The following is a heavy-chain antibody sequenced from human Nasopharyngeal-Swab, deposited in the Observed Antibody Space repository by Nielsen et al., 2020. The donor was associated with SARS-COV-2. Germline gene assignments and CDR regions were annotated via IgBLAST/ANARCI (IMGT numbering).Heavy chain of an antibody. J-gene: IGHJ3*02. CDR1: GYTFTSYG. CDR2: MNPNSGNT. D-gene: IGHD5-24*01. Sequence: ASVKVSCKASGYTFTSYGISWVRQAPGQGLEWMGWMNPNSGNTGYAQKFQGRVTMTRNTSISTAYMELSSLRSEDTAVYYCARDWWSEMATILNPDAFDIWGQGTMVTVSS. CDR3: ARDWWSEMATILNPDAFDI. V-gene: IGHV1-8*02.